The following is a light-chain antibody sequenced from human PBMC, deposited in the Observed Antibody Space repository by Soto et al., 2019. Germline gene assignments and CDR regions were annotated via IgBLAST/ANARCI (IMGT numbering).Light chain of an antibody. CDR3: QSYDSSLSGYVV. J-gene: IGLJ2*01. CDR2: ANS. Sequence: QAVVTQPPSVSGAPGQRVTISCTGSSSNIGAGYDVHWYQQLPGTAPKLLIYANSNRPSGVPDRFSGSKSGTSASLAITGLQAEDEADYYCQSYDSSLSGYVVFGGETKLTVL. CDR1: SSNIGAGYD. V-gene: IGLV1-40*01.